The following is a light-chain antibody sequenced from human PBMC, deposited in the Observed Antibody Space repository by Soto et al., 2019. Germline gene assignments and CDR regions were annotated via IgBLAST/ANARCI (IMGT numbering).Light chain of an antibody. CDR2: RAS. J-gene: IGKJ5*01. CDR3: QQYHHWPPIT. Sequence: EIVLTQSPATLSVSPGERATLSCRASRDIDINLVWYQQKPGQAPRLLIFRASTRATGIPPRFSGSGSGTEFTLTISSLQSEDIAIYYCQQYHHWPPITFGQGTRLEIK. CDR1: RDIDIN. V-gene: IGKV3-15*01.